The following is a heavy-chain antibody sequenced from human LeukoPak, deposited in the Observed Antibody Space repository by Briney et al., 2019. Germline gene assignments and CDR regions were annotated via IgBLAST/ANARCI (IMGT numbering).Heavy chain of an antibody. CDR1: GFTFSNAW. J-gene: IGHJ6*03. CDR2: IKSKTDGSTT. CDR3: NTDLPRDWNYTPLYFYSYVDV. Sequence: GGSLRLSCAASGFTFSNAWMSWVRQAPGKGLDWVGRIKSKTDGSTTDYAAPVKGRFTISRDDSKNTLYLQMNSLKTEDTAVYYCNTDLPRDWNYTPLYFYSYVDVWGKGTTVTVS. D-gene: IGHD1-7*01. V-gene: IGHV3-15*01.